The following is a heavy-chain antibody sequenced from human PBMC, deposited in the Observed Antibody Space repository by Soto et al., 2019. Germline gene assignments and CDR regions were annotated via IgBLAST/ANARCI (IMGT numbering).Heavy chain of an antibody. V-gene: IGHV3-23*01. CDR3: AKDPNYDISY. Sequence: EVQLLESGGGLVQPGGSLRLSCEASGFTSSNFAMSWVRQAPGKGLEWVSGISGSGDTTYYADSVKGRVTIFRDISKNTLYLQMNSLRAEDTAVYYCAKDPNYDISYWGQGTLVTVSS. D-gene: IGHD3-9*01. J-gene: IGHJ4*02. CDR1: GFTSSNFA. CDR2: ISGSGDTT.